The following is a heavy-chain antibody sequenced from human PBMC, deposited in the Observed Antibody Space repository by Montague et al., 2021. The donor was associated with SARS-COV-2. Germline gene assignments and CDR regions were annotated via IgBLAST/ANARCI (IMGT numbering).Heavy chain of an antibody. V-gene: IGHV5-10-1*01. CDR3: ARRRSAYNLHAAFDI. CDR1: GYSFTSYW. CDR2: LDPSDSYT. D-gene: IGHD5-24*01. Sequence: QSGAEVKKPGESLRISSKGSGYSFTSYWISWVRQMPGKDLEWMGRLDPSDSYTKYSPYLQGHVTITADKSISTAYLQWSSLQASDTAMYYCARRRSAYNLHAAFDIWGQGTMVTVSS. J-gene: IGHJ3*02.